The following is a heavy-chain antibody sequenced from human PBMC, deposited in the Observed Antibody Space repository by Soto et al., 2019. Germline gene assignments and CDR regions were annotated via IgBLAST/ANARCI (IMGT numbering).Heavy chain of an antibody. J-gene: IGHJ4*02. Sequence: PSETLSLTCGVYDGSFSNNYWTWFRPPPGKGLEWIGEISPSGTTKYIPPLKSRVTISLDTSKMHSSLKVTSVTAADTAMYYCATSLWFGTQPEIWGQGTLVTVSS. CDR1: DGSFSNNY. CDR2: ISPSGTT. CDR3: ATSLWFGTQPEI. V-gene: IGHV4-34*01. D-gene: IGHD3-10*01.